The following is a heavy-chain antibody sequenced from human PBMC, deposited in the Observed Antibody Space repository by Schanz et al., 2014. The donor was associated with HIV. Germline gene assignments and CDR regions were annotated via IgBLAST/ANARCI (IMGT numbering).Heavy chain of an antibody. CDR3: ARDGSLNRGFDY. V-gene: IGHV3-33*01. Sequence: VQLVESGGGLVQPGGSLRLSCAASGFTFSSYGMHWVRQAPGKGLEWVAVIWYDGSNKYYADSVKGRFTISRDNSRKTLYLQMNSLRAEDTAVYYCARDGSLNRGFDYWGQGTLVTVSS. CDR2: IWYDGSNK. D-gene: IGHD3-10*01. J-gene: IGHJ4*02. CDR1: GFTFSSYG.